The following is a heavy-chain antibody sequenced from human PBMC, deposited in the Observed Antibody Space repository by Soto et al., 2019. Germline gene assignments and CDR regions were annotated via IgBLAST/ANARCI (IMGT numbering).Heavy chain of an antibody. Sequence: ASVKVSCKASGYTFTSYYMHWVRQAPGQGLEWMGIINPSGGSTSYAQKFQGRVTMTRDTSTSTVYMELSSLRSEDTAVYYCAFSYTGSATLAGNLDYWGPGTLVTVSS. CDR1: GYTFTSYY. D-gene: IGHD2-15*01. V-gene: IGHV1-46*03. J-gene: IGHJ4*02. CDR2: INPSGGST. CDR3: AFSYTGSATLAGNLDY.